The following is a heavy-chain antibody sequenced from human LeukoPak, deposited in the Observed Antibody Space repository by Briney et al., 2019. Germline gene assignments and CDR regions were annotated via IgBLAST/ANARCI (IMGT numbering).Heavy chain of an antibody. Sequence: GGSLRLSCAASGFTFDVYGMSWVRQARGKGLEWVSGLNWNGGSKGYADSVKGRFIISRDNAKNCLYLQMNSLRAEDTAMYYCAKSASSWPLYYFDYWGQGTLVTVSS. CDR2: LNWNGGSK. CDR3: AKSASSWPLYYFDY. V-gene: IGHV3-20*04. CDR1: GFTFDVYG. D-gene: IGHD6-13*01. J-gene: IGHJ4*02.